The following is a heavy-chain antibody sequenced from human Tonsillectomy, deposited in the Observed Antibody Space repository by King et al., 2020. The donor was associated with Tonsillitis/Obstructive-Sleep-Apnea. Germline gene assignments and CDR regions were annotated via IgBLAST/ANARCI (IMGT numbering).Heavy chain of an antibody. V-gene: IGHV2-5*02. CDR3: AHRSDSNYGFDY. Sequence: ITLKESGPTLVKPTQTLTLTCTFSGFSLSTSGVGVGWIRQPPGKALEWLALIYWDDDKRSSPSLKSRLTITKDTSKNQVVLTMTNMDPVDTATYYCAHRSDSNYGFDYWGQGTLVTVSS. J-gene: IGHJ4*02. CDR2: IYWDDDK. CDR1: GFSLSTSGVG. D-gene: IGHD4-11*01.